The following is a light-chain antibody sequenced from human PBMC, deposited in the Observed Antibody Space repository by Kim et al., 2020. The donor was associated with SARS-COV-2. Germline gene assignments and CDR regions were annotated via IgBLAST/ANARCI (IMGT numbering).Light chain of an antibody. J-gene: IGKJ1*01. V-gene: IGKV1-33*01. CDR2: DAT. Sequence: ASVGDRVTITCQASQDITNYVNWYQQKPGKAPKLLIYDATDLETGFPSRFSGSGSGTHFTFTITSLQPEDIATYYCQQYDSLPPTFGQGTKVEIK. CDR3: QQYDSLPPT. CDR1: QDITNY.